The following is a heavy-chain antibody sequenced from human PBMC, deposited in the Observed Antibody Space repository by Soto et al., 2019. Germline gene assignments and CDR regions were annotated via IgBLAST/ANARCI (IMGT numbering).Heavy chain of an antibody. CDR1: GFNFSNYA. J-gene: IGHJ4*02. CDR3: AKCRAITVSGAITPLDS. Sequence: EVQLLESGGDFKQPGGSLRLSCEGSGFNFSNYALNWVRQAPGKRLEWVSVISGNSGTTYYAASVKGRFTISRNNSKKSRNPQMIIMSADHTDVYYSAKCRAITVSGAITPLDSWGQGTLVTVSS. V-gene: IGHV3-23*01. CDR2: ISGNSGTT. D-gene: IGHD3-3*01.